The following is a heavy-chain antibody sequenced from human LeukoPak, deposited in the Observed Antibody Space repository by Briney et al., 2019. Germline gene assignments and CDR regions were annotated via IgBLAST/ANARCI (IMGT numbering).Heavy chain of an antibody. CDR3: ARSSVATIDRWFDP. V-gene: IGHV4-59*01. Sequence: PSETLSLTCTVSGGSISSYYWSWIRQPPGKGLEWIGYIYYSGSTNYNPSLKSRVTISVDTSKNQFSLKLSSVTAADTAVYYCARSSVATIDRWFDPWGQGTLVTVSS. CDR2: IYYSGST. D-gene: IGHD5-12*01. CDR1: GGSISSYY. J-gene: IGHJ5*02.